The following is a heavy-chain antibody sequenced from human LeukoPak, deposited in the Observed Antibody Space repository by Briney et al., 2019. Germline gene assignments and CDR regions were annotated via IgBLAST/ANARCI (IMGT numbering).Heavy chain of an antibody. CDR2: IYPGDSDT. D-gene: IGHD2-2*01. CDR1: GYSFTSYW. J-gene: IGHJ3*02. Sequence: GESQKISCKGSGYSFTSYWIGWVRQMPGKGLEWMGIIYPGDSDTRYSPSFQGQVTISADKSISTAYLQWSSLKASDTAMYYCARQRLGYGSSTSCYLSDAFDIWGQGTMVTVSS. CDR3: ARQRLGYGSSTSCYLSDAFDI. V-gene: IGHV5-51*01.